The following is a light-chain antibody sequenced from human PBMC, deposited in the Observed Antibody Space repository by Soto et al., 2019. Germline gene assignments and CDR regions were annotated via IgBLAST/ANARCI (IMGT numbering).Light chain of an antibody. CDR1: QTLNRN. CDR3: QDETDWPPALT. J-gene: IGKJ3*01. Sequence: EILMTQSPATLSVSPGERATLSCTASQTLNRNLPWPQQKPGQPPRLISYGASTRASGIPARFSGSGAGTEFKRSLRRLQSEEFARYSGQDETDWPPALTFGPGTKVDI. V-gene: IGKV3D-15*01. CDR2: GAS.